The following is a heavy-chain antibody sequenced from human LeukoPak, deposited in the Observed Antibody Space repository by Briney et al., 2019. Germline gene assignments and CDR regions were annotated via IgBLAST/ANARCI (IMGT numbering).Heavy chain of an antibody. CDR2: ISNNGGYT. Sequence: GGSLRLSCAASGFTFSSSAMSWVRQAPGKGLEWGSAISNNGGYTYYADSVQGRFTISRDNSKSTLCLQMNRMSAEDTAVYSCAKQLGYCSDGSCYFPYWGQGTLVTVSS. CDR1: GFTFSSSA. CDR3: AKQLGYCSDGSCYFPY. D-gene: IGHD2-15*01. V-gene: IGHV3-23*01. J-gene: IGHJ4*02.